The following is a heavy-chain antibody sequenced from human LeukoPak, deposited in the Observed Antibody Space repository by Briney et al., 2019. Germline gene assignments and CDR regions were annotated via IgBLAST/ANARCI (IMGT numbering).Heavy chain of an antibody. CDR3: ARGQSVGWEIGVCDF. V-gene: IGHV3-33*01. J-gene: IGHJ4*02. D-gene: IGHD1-26*01. CDR2: IKYDASDE. Sequence: GGSLRLSCAVSGVSFSGYAMHWVRQAPGKGLEWVGLIKYDASDEYYADSMKGRFTISRDDSRNTLYLQMTSLRAEDTAVYYCARGQSVGWEIGVCDFWGQGSLVTVAS. CDR1: GVSFSGYA.